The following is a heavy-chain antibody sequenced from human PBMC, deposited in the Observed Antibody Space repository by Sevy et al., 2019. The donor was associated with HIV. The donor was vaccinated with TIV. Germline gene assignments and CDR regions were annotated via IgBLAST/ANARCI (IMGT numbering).Heavy chain of an antibody. D-gene: IGHD6-6*01. J-gene: IGHJ6*02. CDR2: ISYDGSNK. CDR3: AKGPPPSSPNYYYYGMDV. CDR1: GFTFSSYG. Sequence: GGSLRLSCAASGFTFSSYGMHWVRQAPGKGLEWVAVISYDGSNKYYADSVKGRFTISRDNSKNTLYLQMNSLRAEDTAVYYCAKGPPPSSPNYYYYGMDVWGQGTTVTVSS. V-gene: IGHV3-30*18.